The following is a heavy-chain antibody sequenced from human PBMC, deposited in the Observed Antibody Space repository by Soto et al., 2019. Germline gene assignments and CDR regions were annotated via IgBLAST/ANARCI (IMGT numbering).Heavy chain of an antibody. CDR1: GFTFSSYG. Sequence: FLRLSCAASGFTFSSYGMHWVRQAPGKGLEWVAVIWYDGSNKYYADSVKGRFTISRDNSKNTLYLQMNSLRAEDTAVYYCARDGIAARRFDYWGQGTLVTVSS. CDR3: ARDGIAARRFDY. CDR2: IWYDGSNK. V-gene: IGHV3-33*01. J-gene: IGHJ4*02. D-gene: IGHD6-6*01.